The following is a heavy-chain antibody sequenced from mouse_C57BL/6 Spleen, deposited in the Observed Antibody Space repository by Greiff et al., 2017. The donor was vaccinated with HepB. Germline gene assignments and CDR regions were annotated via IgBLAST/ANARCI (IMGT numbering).Heavy chain of an antibody. CDR2: INPSSGYT. CDR1: GYTFTSYT. Sequence: VQLQQSGAELARPGASVKMSCKASGYTFTSYTMHWVNQRPGKGLEWIGYINPSSGYTKYNQKFKDKATLTADKSSSTAYMQLSSLTSEDSAVYYCAKRTGTGYFDYWGQGTTLTVSS. CDR3: AKRTGTGYFDY. V-gene: IGHV1-4*01. D-gene: IGHD4-1*01. J-gene: IGHJ2*01.